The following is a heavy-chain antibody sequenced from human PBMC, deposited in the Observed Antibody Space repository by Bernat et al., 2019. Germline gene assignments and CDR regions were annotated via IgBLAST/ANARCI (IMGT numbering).Heavy chain of an antibody. CDR3: ARYGKIVVAPVIKPIDY. J-gene: IGHJ4*02. D-gene: IGHD2-2*01. CDR1: GGSISSSSYY. CDR2: IYYSGST. V-gene: IGHV4-39*01. Sequence: QLQLQESGPGLVKPSETLSLTCTVSGGSISSSSYYWGWIRQPPGKGLEWIGSIYYSGSTYYNPSLKSRVTISVDTSKNQFSLKLSSVTAADTAVYYCARYGKIVVAPVIKPIDYWGQGTLVTVSS.